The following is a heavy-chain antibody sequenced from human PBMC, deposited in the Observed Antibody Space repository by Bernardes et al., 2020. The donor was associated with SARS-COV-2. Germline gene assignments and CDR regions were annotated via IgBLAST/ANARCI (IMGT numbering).Heavy chain of an antibody. J-gene: IGHJ4*02. V-gene: IGHV4-39*01. CDR3: ARQVRQQLVRHQFDN. CDR2: IYYSGST. Sequence: SETLSLTCTVSGGSISSSSSYWGWIRQPPGTGLEWIGSIYYSGSTYYNPSLKSRATISGDTSKNQFSLKLSSVTAADTAVYYCARQVRQQLVRHQFDNWGQGTLVTVSS. D-gene: IGHD6-13*01. CDR1: GGSISSSSSY.